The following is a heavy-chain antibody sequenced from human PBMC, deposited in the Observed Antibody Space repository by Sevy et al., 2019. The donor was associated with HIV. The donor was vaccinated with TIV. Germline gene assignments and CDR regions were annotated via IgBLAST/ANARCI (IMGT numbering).Heavy chain of an antibody. CDR2: IIPRPGIA. Sequence: ASVKVSCMASGGSLSNYGMNWVRQAPGQGLEWMGGIIPRPGIANYAPTFRDRVTISEDASINTVYLELRRLKFEDTGVYFCASVRRCGGDCYFFDSWGQGTLVTVSS. D-gene: IGHD2-21*02. CDR1: GGSLSNYG. V-gene: IGHV1-69*10. CDR3: ASVRRCGGDCYFFDS. J-gene: IGHJ4*02.